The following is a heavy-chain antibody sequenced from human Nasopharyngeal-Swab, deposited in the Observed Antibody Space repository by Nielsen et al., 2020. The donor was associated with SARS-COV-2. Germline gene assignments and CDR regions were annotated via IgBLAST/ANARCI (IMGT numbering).Heavy chain of an antibody. CDR3: AFQGATGTHYYYYMDV. CDR1: GFTFSSYW. CDR2: IKQDGSEK. V-gene: IGHV3-7*01. D-gene: IGHD1-1*01. Sequence: GGSLRLSCAASGFTFSSYWMSWVRQAPGKGLEWVANIKQDGSEKYYVDSVKGRFTISRDNAKNSLYLQMNSLRAEDTAVYYCAFQGATGTHYYYYMDVWGKGTTVTVSS. J-gene: IGHJ6*03.